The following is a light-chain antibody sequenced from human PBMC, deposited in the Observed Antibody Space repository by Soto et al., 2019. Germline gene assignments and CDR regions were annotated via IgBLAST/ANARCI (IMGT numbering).Light chain of an antibody. CDR2: GAS. J-gene: IGKJ1*01. CDR3: QQYGSSPTWT. V-gene: IGKV3-20*01. CDR1: QSVSSNY. Sequence: EIVLTQSPGTLSLSPGERATLSCRASQSVSSNYLAWYQQKPGQAPRLLIYGASSRATGIPDRFSGSGSGTDFTLTISRLEPEDFAVYYCQQYGSSPTWTFGQGTK.